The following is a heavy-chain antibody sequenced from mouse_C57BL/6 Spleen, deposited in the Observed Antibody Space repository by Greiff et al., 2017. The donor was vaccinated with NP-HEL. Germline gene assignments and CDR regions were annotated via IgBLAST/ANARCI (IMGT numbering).Heavy chain of an antibody. D-gene: IGHD1-1*02. J-gene: IGHJ4*01. Sequence: EVKLVESEGGLVQPGSSMKLSCTASGFTFSDYYMAWVRQVPEKGLEWVANINYDGSSTYYLDSLKSRFIISRDNAKNILYLQMSSLKSEDTATYYCARGLGYGGAMDYWGQGTSVTVSS. CDR3: ARGLGYGGAMDY. V-gene: IGHV5-16*01. CDR2: INYDGSST. CDR1: GFTFSDYY.